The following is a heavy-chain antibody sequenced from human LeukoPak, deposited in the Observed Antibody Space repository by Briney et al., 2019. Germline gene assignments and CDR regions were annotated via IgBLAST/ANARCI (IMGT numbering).Heavy chain of an antibody. CDR3: ARDLSGTYPFDL. J-gene: IGHJ4*02. CDR2: ISGSGGRT. D-gene: IGHD1-26*01. CDR1: RFTFSSYA. Sequence: PGGSLRLSCAASRFTFSSYAMSWVRQAPGKGLEWVSAISGSGGRTYYADSVKGLFTISRDNSKNTLSLQMNSLRDEDTAVYYCARDLSGTYPFDLWGQGTLVTVSS. V-gene: IGHV3-23*01.